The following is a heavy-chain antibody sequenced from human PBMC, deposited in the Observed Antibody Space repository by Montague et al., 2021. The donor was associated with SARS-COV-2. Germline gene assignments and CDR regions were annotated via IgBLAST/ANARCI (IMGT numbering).Heavy chain of an antibody. V-gene: IGHV1-69*13. CDR3: ARRVAVAGRGMDV. CDR2: ITPIFGTT. CDR1: GGTFSTYA. J-gene: IGHJ6*02. Sequence: SVKVSCKASGGTFSTYAVNWVRQAPGQGLEWMGGITPIFGTTHYAQKFQGRVTITADESVSTAYMKLSSLRSEDTAVYYCARRVAVAGRGMDVWGQGTTVIVSS. D-gene: IGHD6-19*01.